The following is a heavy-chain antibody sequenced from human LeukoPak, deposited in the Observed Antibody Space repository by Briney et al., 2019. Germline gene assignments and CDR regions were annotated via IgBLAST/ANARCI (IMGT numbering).Heavy chain of an antibody. CDR1: GGSFSGYY. D-gene: IGHD6-13*01. Sequence: SETLSLTCAVYGGSFSGYYWSWIRQPPGKGLEWIGYIYYSGTTNYNPSLKSRVTISVDTSKNQFSLKLSSVTAADTAVYYCARGVYIAAAQYAYWGQGTLVAVSS. CDR3: ARGVYIAAAQYAY. J-gene: IGHJ4*02. CDR2: IYYSGTT. V-gene: IGHV4-59*01.